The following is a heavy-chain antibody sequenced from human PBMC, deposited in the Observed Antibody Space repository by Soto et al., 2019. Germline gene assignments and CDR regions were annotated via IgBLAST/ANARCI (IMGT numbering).Heavy chain of an antibody. CDR2: MNPNSGXX. V-gene: IGHV1-8*01. CDR1: GYTFTSYD. Sequence: GASVKVSCKASGYTFTSYDTNWVRQATGQGLEWMGWMNPNSGXXGYAQKFQGRVTMTRNTSISTAYMELSSLRSEDTAVYYCARGRMAAAGNWFDPWGQGTLVTVSS. J-gene: IGHJ5*02. CDR3: ARGRMAAAGNWFDP. D-gene: IGHD6-13*01.